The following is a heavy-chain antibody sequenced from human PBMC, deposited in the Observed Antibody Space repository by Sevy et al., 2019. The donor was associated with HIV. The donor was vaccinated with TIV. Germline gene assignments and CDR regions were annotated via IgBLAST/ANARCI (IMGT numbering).Heavy chain of an antibody. J-gene: IGHJ3*02. D-gene: IGHD2-15*01. CDR1: GYTFITYY. V-gene: IGHV1-46*01. CDR3: ARGGGSCYGKRECWDVFHI. Sequence: ASVKVSCKASGYTFITYYIHWVRQAPGQGLEWMGVINPNGGSTSYAQKFQGRVTMTRDTSTGTVYMELSSLRSEDTAVYYCARGGGSCYGKRECWDVFHIWGQGTMVTVSS. CDR2: INPNGGST.